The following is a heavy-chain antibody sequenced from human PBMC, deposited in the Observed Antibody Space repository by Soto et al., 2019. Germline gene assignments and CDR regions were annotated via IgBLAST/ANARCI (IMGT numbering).Heavy chain of an antibody. Sequence: QVQLVQSGAEVKKPGASVKVYCKASCYTFTSYGISWVRQAPGQELEWQGWISAYNVNTNYAQKHQGRVLMTTDTSTSTAYMELRSLRTDDTAVYYCARNGYCSGGSCYYYYYGIDVWGEGTTVTVSS. V-gene: IGHV1-18*01. CDR3: ARNGYCSGGSCYYYYYGIDV. CDR2: ISAYNVNT. J-gene: IGHJ6*04. D-gene: IGHD2-15*01. CDR1: CYTFTSYG.